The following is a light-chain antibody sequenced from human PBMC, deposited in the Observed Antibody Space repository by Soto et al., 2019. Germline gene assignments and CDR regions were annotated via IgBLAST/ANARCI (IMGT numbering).Light chain of an antibody. CDR3: QHYGSSVTGT. J-gene: IGKJ1*01. V-gene: IGKV3-20*01. CDR1: QSVTANY. Sequence: EVVLTQSPGTVSLSPGERATLSCRASQSVTANYLAWYQQKPGQAPRLLIYAASSRATGIPDRFSGSGSGTDFTLSISRLEPEDFAMYYCQHYGSSVTGTFGQGTKVEIK. CDR2: AAS.